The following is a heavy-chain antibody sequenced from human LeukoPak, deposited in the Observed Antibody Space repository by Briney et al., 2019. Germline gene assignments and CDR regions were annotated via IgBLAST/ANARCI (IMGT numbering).Heavy chain of an antibody. J-gene: IGHJ6*02. CDR1: GYTFTSYD. D-gene: IGHD7-27*01. CDR3: ARARKGGWGTDYYYYGMDV. V-gene: IGHV1-8*01. CDR2: MNPNSGNT. Sequence: ASVKVSCKASGYTFTSYDINWVRQATGQGLEWMGWMNPNSGNTGYAQKFQGRVTMTRNTSISTAHMELSSLRSEDTAVYYCARARKGGWGTDYYYYGMDVWGQGTTVTVSS.